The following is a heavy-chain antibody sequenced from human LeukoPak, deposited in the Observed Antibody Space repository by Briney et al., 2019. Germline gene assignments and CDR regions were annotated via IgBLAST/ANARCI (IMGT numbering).Heavy chain of an antibody. D-gene: IGHD4-23*01. CDR1: GGSFSGYY. V-gene: IGHV4-34*01. Sequence: SETLSLTCAVYGGSFSGYYWSWIRQPPGKGLEWIGEINHSESTTDNPSLKSRLTISIDTSKNQFSLKLSSVTAADTAVNYCARGGGNYYTDYWGQGTLVTVSS. CDR3: ARGGGNYYTDY. J-gene: IGHJ4*02. CDR2: INHSEST.